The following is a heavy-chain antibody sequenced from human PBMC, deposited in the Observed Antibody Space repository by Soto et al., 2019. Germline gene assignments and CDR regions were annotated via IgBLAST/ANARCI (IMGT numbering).Heavy chain of an antibody. CDR1: GFTFSSHW. CDR3: ARDSSPYYDFWSGFYTYFDY. Sequence: GGSLRLSCAVSGFTFSSHWMRWVRQAAGKGLVWVSRINSDGSSTNYADSVKGRFTISRDNAKNTLYLQMNSLRADDTAVYYCARDSSPYYDFWSGFYTYFDYWGQGALVTVSS. CDR2: INSDGSST. D-gene: IGHD3-3*01. J-gene: IGHJ4*02. V-gene: IGHV3-74*01.